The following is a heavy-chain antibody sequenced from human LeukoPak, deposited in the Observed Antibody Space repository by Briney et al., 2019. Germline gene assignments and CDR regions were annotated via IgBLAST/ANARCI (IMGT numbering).Heavy chain of an antibody. V-gene: IGHV4-61*02. Sequence: PSETLSLTCTVSGGSISSGSYYWSWIRQPAGKGLEWIGRIYTSGSTNYNPSLKSRVTISVDTSKNQFSLKLSSVTAADTAVYYCARHTPNYDILMRGPDAWGQGTLVTVSS. D-gene: IGHD3-9*01. CDR3: ARHTPNYDILMRGPDA. J-gene: IGHJ4*02. CDR2: IYTSGST. CDR1: GGSISSGSYY.